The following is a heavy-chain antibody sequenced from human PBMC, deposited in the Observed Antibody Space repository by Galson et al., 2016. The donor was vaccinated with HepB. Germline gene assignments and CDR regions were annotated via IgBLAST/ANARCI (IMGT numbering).Heavy chain of an antibody. CDR2: IYHSGSP. CDR1: GVSISSSNW. V-gene: IGHV4-4*02. D-gene: IGHD3-10*02. CDR3: ARTVATGDSYVHY. Sequence: ETLSLTCAVSGVSISSSNWWSWVRQPPGQGLEWIGEIYHSGSPNYHPSLKSRITISVDTSKNQFPLKLSSVTAADTAVYYRARTVATGDSYVHYWGQGTLVTVSS. J-gene: IGHJ4*02.